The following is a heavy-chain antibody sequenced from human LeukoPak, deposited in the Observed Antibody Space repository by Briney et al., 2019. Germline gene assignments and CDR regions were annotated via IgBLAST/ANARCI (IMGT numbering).Heavy chain of an antibody. D-gene: IGHD2-2*02. V-gene: IGHV3-21*01. Sequence: PGGSLRLSCAASGFPFSIHSMSWVRQAPGKGLEWVSSIDSSSSHIYYADSMKGRFTISRDNAKNSLYLQMNSLRAEDTAVYYCARGDIVVVPAAIPDYWGQGTLVTVSS. CDR1: GFPFSIHS. J-gene: IGHJ4*02. CDR2: IDSSSSHI. CDR3: ARGDIVVVPAAIPDY.